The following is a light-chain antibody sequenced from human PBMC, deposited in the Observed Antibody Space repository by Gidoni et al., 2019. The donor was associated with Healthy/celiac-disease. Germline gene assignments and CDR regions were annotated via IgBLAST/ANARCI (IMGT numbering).Light chain of an antibody. CDR3: QQYGSSTPCS. CDR1: QSVSSSY. V-gene: IGKV3-20*01. J-gene: IGKJ2*04. CDR2: DAS. Sequence: EIVLTQSPRPLSLSPVERPTLSCRASQSVSSSYLAWYQQKPGQAPRLLINDASSRAPGLPDRFSGSGSGTDFTLTISRMEPEDFAVYYCQQYGSSTPCSFXXXTKLEIK.